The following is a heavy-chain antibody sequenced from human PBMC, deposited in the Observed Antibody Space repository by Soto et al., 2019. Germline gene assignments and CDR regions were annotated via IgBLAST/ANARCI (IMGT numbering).Heavy chain of an antibody. CDR1: GGSISSGGYY. Sequence: LSLTCTVSGGSISSGGYYWSWIRQHPGKGLEWIGYIYYSGSTYYNPSLKSRVTISVDTSKNQFSLKLSSVTAADTAVYYCARGQNGVCPNWFDPWGQGTLVTVSS. V-gene: IGHV4-31*03. D-gene: IGHD2-8*01. J-gene: IGHJ5*02. CDR3: ARGQNGVCPNWFDP. CDR2: IYYSGST.